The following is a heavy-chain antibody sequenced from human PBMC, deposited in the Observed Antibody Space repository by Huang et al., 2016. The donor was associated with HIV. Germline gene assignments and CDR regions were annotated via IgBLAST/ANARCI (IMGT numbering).Heavy chain of an antibody. D-gene: IGHD6-13*01. CDR1: GFTVSDHY. V-gene: IGHV3-53*01. CDR3: ARGAESSWYGNYFYGMDV. Sequence: EVQLVESGGALIQPGGSLRLSCAGSGFTVSDHYITWVRQAPGKGLEWGSVIFSGGRRGYADSVSDRVTLASDNSKNVLYLQMSNLRADDTAVYYCARGAESSWYGNYFYGMDVWGPETTVTVS. CDR2: IFSGGRR. J-gene: IGHJ6*02.